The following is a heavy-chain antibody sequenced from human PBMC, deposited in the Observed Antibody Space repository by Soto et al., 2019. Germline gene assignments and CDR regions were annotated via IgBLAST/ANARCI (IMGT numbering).Heavy chain of an antibody. J-gene: IGHJ6*02. CDR1: GGSISSSSYY. Sequence: SETLSLTCTVSGGSISSSSYYWGWIRQPPGKGLEWIGSIYYSGSTYYNPSLKSRVTISVDTSKNQFSLKLSSVTAADTAVYYCACFFSGGYGYGFYYYGMDVWGQGTTVTVS. CDR3: ACFFSGGYGYGFYYYGMDV. D-gene: IGHD5-18*01. CDR2: IYYSGST. V-gene: IGHV4-39*01.